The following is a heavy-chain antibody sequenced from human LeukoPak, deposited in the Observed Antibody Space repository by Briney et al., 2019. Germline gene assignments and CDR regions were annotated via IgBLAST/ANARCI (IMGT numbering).Heavy chain of an antibody. J-gene: IGHJ5*02. Sequence: PSETLSLACAVSGYSISSGYYWGWIRQPPGKGLEWIGSIYHSGSTYYNPSLKSRVTISVDTSKNQFSLKLSSVTAADTAVYYCARHRPIVVVPAASFYPWGQGTLVTVSS. CDR1: GYSISSGYY. D-gene: IGHD2-2*01. V-gene: IGHV4-38-2*01. CDR2: IYHSGST. CDR3: ARHRPIVVVPAASFYP.